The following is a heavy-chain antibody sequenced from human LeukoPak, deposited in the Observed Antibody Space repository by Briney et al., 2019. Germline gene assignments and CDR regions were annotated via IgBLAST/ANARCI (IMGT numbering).Heavy chain of an antibody. CDR3: ARGTGGSFRFDP. CDR1: GGSMSSRD. V-gene: IGHV4-4*07. D-gene: IGHD1-26*01. CDR2: IYTSGST. Sequence: PSETLSVTCTVTGGSMSSRDWSWIPQPAGKGQKWIGRIYTSGSTNYNPSLKSRVTMSVDTSKNRLSLKVTSVTAADMAVYYCARGTGGSFRFDPWGQGTLVTVSS. J-gene: IGHJ5*02.